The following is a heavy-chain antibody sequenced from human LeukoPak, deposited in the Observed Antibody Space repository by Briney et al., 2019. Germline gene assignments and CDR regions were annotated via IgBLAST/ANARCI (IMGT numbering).Heavy chain of an antibody. D-gene: IGHD2-15*01. CDR1: GFSFSNYA. CDR2: ISGSGGST. V-gene: IGHV3-23*01. CDR3: AAQPCSVGRCYLDY. J-gene: IGHJ4*02. Sequence: PGGSLRLSCVSSGFSFSNYAMSWVRQAPGKGLEWVSSISGSGGSTHYADSVKGRFTISRDKTKNTLYLQLNSLGAEDTAVYYCAAQPCSVGRCYLDYWGQGTLVTVSS.